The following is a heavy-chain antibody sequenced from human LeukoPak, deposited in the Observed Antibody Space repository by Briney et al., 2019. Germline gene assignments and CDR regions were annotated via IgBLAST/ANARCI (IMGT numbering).Heavy chain of an antibody. CDR3: TTEAYYYDSGAIKYFDY. CDR1: GFTFSNSW. Sequence: GESLKISCAASGFTFSNSWMSWVRRAPGKGLEWVGRIKSKTDGGATHYAAPVKGRFTISRDDSKNTLYLQMNSLKTEDTAVYYCTTEAYYYDSGAIKYFDYWGQGTLVTATS. CDR2: IKSKTDGGAT. D-gene: IGHD3-22*01. J-gene: IGHJ4*02. V-gene: IGHV3-15*01.